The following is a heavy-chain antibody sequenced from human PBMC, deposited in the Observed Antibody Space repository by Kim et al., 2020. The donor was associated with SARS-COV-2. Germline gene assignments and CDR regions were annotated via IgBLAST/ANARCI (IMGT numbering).Heavy chain of an antibody. CDR2: T. V-gene: IGHV4-59*01. D-gene: IGHD6-13*01. Sequence: TNYNPSLKSRVTIAVDTSKNQFSLKLSSVTAADTAVYYCAREDSSSFLDYWGQGTLVTVSS. CDR3: AREDSSSFLDY. J-gene: IGHJ4*02.